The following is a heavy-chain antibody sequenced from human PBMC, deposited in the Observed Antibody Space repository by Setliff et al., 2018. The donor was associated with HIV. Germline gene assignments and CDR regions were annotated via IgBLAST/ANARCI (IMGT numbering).Heavy chain of an antibody. D-gene: IGHD2-2*01. CDR1: GYTFTGYY. CDR3: ARSQGIVPAAPLWY. V-gene: IGHV1-2*04. CDR2: INPNSGGT. J-gene: IGHJ4*02. Sequence: ASVKVSCKASGYTFTGYYMHWVRQAPGQGLEWMGWINPNSGGTNYAQKFQGWVTMTRDTSISTAYMELSRLRSDDTAVYYCARSQGIVPAAPLWYWGQGTLVTVSS.